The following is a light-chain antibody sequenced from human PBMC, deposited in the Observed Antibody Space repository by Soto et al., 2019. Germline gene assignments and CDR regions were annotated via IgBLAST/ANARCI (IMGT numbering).Light chain of an antibody. CDR2: SNN. CDR1: SANIGNNY. V-gene: IGLV1-47*02. Sequence: QSVLTQPPSASGTPGQRVTISCSGRSANIGNNYVSWYQQLPGTAPKLLIYSNNQRPSGVPDRFSGSKSGTSASLAISGLRSGDEADYYCVSWDDSLSGLVFGTGTKSPS. J-gene: IGLJ1*01. CDR3: VSWDDSLSGLV.